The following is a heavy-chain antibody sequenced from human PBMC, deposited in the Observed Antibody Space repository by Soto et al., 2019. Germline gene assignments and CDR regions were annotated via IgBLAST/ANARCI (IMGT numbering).Heavy chain of an antibody. Sequence: EVQLVESGGGLVQPGGSLRLSCEASGFTFSTYWMQWVRQAPGKGLVCVARINGDASSTSSADSVRGRFTISRDNAKNALYLHMNSLRAENTAVYYCSTETDWSPDYWGKGTLVTVSS. D-gene: IGHD2-21*01. CDR3: STETDWSPDY. CDR2: INGDASST. J-gene: IGHJ4*02. CDR1: GFTFSTYW. V-gene: IGHV3-74*01.